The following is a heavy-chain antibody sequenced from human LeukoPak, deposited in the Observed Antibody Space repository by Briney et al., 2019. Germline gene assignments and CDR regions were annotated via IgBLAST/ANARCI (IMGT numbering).Heavy chain of an antibody. V-gene: IGHV3-66*01. CDR3: ARDSDYWFDY. D-gene: IGHD4-17*01. J-gene: IGHJ4*02. Sequence: PGGPLRLSCAASGFTVSSNYMSWVRQAPGKGLEWVSVIYSGGSTYYADSVKGRFTISRDNSKNTLYLQMNSLRAEDTAVYYCARDSDYWFDYWGQGTLVTVSS. CDR1: GFTVSSNY. CDR2: IYSGGST.